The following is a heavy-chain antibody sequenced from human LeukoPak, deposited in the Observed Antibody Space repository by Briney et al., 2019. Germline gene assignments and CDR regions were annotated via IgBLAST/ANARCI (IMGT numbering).Heavy chain of an antibody. J-gene: IGHJ4*02. CDR3: AKDFRIGYSAHFDY. V-gene: IGHV3-23*01. D-gene: IGHD2-21*01. CDR2: ISGSAGST. Sequence: GGSLRLSCAASGFTFSNYAMSWVRQAPGKGLEWVSAISGSAGSTYYADSVKGRFTISRDNSKNTLYLQMSSLRGEDTAIYYCAKDFRIGYSAHFDYWGQGAQVTVSS. CDR1: GFTFSNYA.